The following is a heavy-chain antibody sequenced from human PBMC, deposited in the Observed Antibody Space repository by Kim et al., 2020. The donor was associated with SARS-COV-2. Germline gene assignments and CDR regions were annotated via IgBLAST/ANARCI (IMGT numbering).Heavy chain of an antibody. D-gene: IGHD3-22*01. CDR2: ISGSGGST. CDR1: GFTFSSYA. Sequence: GGSLRLSCAASGFTFSSYAMSWVRQAPGKGLEWVSAISGSGGSTYYADSVKGRFTISRDNSKNTLYLQMNSLRAEDTAVYYCAKDMNPSIVVVMPFGMDVWGQGTTVTVSS. J-gene: IGHJ6*02. V-gene: IGHV3-23*01. CDR3: AKDMNPSIVVVMPFGMDV.